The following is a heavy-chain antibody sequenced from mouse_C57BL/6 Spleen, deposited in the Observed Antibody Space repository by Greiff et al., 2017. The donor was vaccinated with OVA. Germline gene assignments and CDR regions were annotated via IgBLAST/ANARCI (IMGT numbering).Heavy chain of an antibody. D-gene: IGHD1-1*02. CDR3: ARGGWVLCFDY. V-gene: IGHV1-50*01. Sequence: QVQLQQPGAELVKPGASVKLSCKASGYTFISYWMQWVKQRPGQGLEWIGEIDPSDSYTNYNQKFKGKATLTVDTSSSTAYMQLSSLTSEDSAVYYCARGGWVLCFDYWGQGTTLTVSS. CDR1: GYTFISYW. J-gene: IGHJ2*01. CDR2: IDPSDSYT.